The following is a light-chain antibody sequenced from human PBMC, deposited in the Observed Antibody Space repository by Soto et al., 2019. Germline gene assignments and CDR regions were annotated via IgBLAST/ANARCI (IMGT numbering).Light chain of an antibody. CDR2: EVS. CDR3: SSYAGSYTYV. V-gene: IGLV2-14*01. Sequence: QSALTQPASVSGSPGQSITISCTGTSSDVGGYNYVSWYQQHPDKAPKLMIYEVSNRPSGVSNRFSGSKSGNTASLTISGLQSEDEGNYYCSSYAGSYTYVFGTGTKVTVL. J-gene: IGLJ1*01. CDR1: SSDVGGYNY.